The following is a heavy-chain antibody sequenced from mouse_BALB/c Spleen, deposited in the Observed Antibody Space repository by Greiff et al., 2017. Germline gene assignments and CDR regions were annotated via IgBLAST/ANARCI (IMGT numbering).Heavy chain of an antibody. Sequence: EVKLQESGGGLVQPKGSLKLSCAASGFTFNTYAMNWVRQAPGKGLEWVARIRSKSNNYATYYADSVKDRFTISRDDSQSMLYLQMNNLKTEDTAMYYCVSYYGDDWGQGTTLTVSS. V-gene: IGHV10-1*02. CDR3: VSYYGDD. J-gene: IGHJ2*01. D-gene: IGHD1-1*02. CDR2: IRSKSNNYAT. CDR1: GFTFNTYA.